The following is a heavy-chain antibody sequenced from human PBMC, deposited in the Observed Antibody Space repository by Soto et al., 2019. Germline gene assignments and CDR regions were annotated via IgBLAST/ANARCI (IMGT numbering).Heavy chain of an antibody. V-gene: IGHV1-3*01. D-gene: IGHD3-3*01. CDR2: INAGNGNT. Sequence: GASVKVSCKASGYTFTSYAMHWVRQAPGQRLEWMGWINAGNGNTKYSQKFQGRVTITRDTSASTAYMELSSLRSEDTAVYYCAREPLRFLEWFHRRYDMDVWGKGTTVTVSS. CDR1: GYTFTSYA. J-gene: IGHJ6*03. CDR3: AREPLRFLEWFHRRYDMDV.